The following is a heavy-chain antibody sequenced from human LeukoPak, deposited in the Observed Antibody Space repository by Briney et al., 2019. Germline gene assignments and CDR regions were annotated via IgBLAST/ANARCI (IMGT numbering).Heavy chain of an antibody. CDR1: GYTFTSNY. Sequence: ASVKVSCKAFGYTFTSNYMHWVRQAPGQGLEWMGWINPNSGGTNYAQKFQGRVTMTRDTSISTAYMELSRLRSDDTAVYYCARDLGGYSSSWYIWGQGTLVTVSS. CDR3: ARDLGGYSSSWYI. J-gene: IGHJ4*02. V-gene: IGHV1-2*02. D-gene: IGHD6-13*01. CDR2: INPNSGGT.